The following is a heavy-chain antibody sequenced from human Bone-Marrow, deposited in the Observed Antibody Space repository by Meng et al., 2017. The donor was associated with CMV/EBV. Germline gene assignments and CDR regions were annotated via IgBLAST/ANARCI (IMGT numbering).Heavy chain of an antibody. D-gene: IGHD3-10*01. CDR2: IYYSGST. Sequence: SETLSLTCAVYGGSFSGYYWGWIRQPPGKGLEWIGSIYYSGSTYYNPSLKSRVTISVDTSKNQFSLKLSSVTAADTAVYYCAREIGTSGLRWFRDGRLGDWGQGTLVTVSS. V-gene: IGHV4-34*01. CDR1: GGSFSGYY. CDR3: AREIGTSGLRWFRDGRLGD. J-gene: IGHJ4*02.